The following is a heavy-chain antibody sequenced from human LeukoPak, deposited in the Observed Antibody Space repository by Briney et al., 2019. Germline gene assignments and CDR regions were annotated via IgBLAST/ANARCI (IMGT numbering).Heavy chain of an antibody. D-gene: IGHD5-24*01. CDR1: GYTFTSYG. CDR2: ISAYNGNT. CDR3: ARTSRGGYNPQLLF. Sequence: GASVKVSCKASGYTFTSYGISWVRQAPGQGLEWMGWISAYNGNTNYAQKLQGRVTMTTDTSTSTAYMELRSLRSDDTAVYYCARTSRGGYNPQLLFWGQGTLVTVSS. V-gene: IGHV1-18*01. J-gene: IGHJ4*02.